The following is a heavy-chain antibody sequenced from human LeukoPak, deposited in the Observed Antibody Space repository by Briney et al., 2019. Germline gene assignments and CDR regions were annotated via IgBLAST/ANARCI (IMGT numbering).Heavy chain of an antibody. CDR2: VNTYGTNT. V-gene: IGHV3-74*01. CDR1: GFTLTNNW. CDR3: AREFSPEDAFDL. J-gene: IGHJ3*01. D-gene: IGHD1-14*01. Sequence: GGSLRLSCAASGFTLTNNWMHWVRQVPGKGLEWVSRVNTYGTNTNYADSVRGRFTISRDNAKNTLYLQMDSLRAEDSAIYYCAREFSPEDAFDLWGQGTRVTVSS.